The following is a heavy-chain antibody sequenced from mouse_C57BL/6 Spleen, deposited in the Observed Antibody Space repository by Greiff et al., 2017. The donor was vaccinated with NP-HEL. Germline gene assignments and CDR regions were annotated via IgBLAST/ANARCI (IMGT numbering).Heavy chain of an antibody. CDR2: IYPGSGST. D-gene: IGHD2-14*01. J-gene: IGHJ4*01. V-gene: IGHV1-55*01. CDR3: ARGGYSGPYYYAMDY. Sequence: VQLQQPGAELVKPGASVKVSCKASGYTFTSYWMHWVKQRPGQGLEWIGDIYPGSGSTNYNEKFKSKATLTVDTSSSTAYMQLSSLTSEDSAVYYCARGGYSGPYYYAMDYWGQGTSVTVSS. CDR1: GYTFTSYW.